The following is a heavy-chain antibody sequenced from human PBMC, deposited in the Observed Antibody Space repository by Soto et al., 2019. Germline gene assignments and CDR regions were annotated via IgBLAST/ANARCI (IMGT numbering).Heavy chain of an antibody. Sequence: SETLSLTCTVSGGSISSGGYYWSWIRQHPGKGLEWIGYIYYSGSTYYNPSLKSRVTISVDTSKNQFSLKLSSVTAADTAVYYCARQAYYDFWSGPDFDYWGQGTLVTVSS. CDR3: ARQAYYDFWSGPDFDY. CDR2: IYYSGST. V-gene: IGHV4-31*02. CDR1: GGSISSGGYY. D-gene: IGHD3-3*01. J-gene: IGHJ4*02.